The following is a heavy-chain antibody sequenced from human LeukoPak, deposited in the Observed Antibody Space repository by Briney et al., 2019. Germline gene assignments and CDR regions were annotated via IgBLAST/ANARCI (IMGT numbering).Heavy chain of an antibody. CDR2: ISSSSSYT. Sequence: GGSLRLSCAASGFTFSDYYMSWIRQAPGKGLEWVSYISSSSSYTNYADSVKGRFTISRDNAKNSLYLQMNSLGAEDTAVYYCARGRQVGATYYFDYWGQGTLVTVSS. J-gene: IGHJ4*02. V-gene: IGHV3-11*06. CDR3: ARGRQVGATYYFDY. CDR1: GFTFSDYY. D-gene: IGHD1-26*01.